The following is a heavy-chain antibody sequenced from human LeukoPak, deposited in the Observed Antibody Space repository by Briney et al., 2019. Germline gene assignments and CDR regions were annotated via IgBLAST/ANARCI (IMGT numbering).Heavy chain of an antibody. V-gene: IGHV3-23*01. CDR3: AKDRPQENDY. CDR2: ISGGGGST. CDR1: GFTFSNYA. J-gene: IGHJ4*02. Sequence: GGSLRLSCAASGFTFSNYAMSWVRQAPGKGLEWVSTISGGGGSTYNADSVKGRFTISRDNSKNTLYLQMNSLRAEDTAVYYCAKDRPQENDYWGQGTLVTVSS.